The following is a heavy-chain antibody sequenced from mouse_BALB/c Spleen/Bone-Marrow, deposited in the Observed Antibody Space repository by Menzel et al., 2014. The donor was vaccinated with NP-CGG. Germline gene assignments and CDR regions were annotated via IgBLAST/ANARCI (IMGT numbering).Heavy chain of an antibody. CDR3: ARHAYYDQTEVSFIY. V-gene: IGHV5-9-2*01. Sequence: DVQLQESGGGLVKSGGSLKLSCAASGFTFSNYGMSWVRQTPEKRLEWVATISGGGSYTFYSDSVKGRFTISRDNAKNNLYLQLSSLRSEDTAVYYCARHAYYDQTEVSFIYWGQGTLVTVSA. J-gene: IGHJ3*01. CDR1: GFTFSNYG. D-gene: IGHD2-4*01. CDR2: ISGGGSYT.